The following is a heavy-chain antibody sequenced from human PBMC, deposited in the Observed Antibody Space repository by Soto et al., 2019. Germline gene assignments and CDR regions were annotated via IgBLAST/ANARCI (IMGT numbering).Heavy chain of an antibody. CDR2: INAGNGNT. CDR1: GYTFTNYA. D-gene: IGHD1-1*01. Sequence: QVQLVQSGAEVKKPGASVKVSCKASGYTFTNYAMHWVRQAPGQRLEWMGWINAGNGNTKYSQKFQGRVTITRDTSASTAYMERSSLRSEDTAVYYCARSGVGTYHFDYWGQGTLVTVSS. CDR3: ARSGVGTYHFDY. V-gene: IGHV1-3*01. J-gene: IGHJ4*02.